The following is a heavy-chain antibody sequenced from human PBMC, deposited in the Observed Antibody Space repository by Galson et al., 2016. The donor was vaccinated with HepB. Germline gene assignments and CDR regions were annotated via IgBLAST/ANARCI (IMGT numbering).Heavy chain of an antibody. J-gene: IGHJ4*02. CDR3: ARDLENYDFWSGYYKCLDY. CDR1: GYTFSNYG. V-gene: IGHV1-18*01. D-gene: IGHD3-3*01. CDR2: ISAHNGNT. Sequence: SVKVSCKASGYTFSNYGISWVRQAPGQELEWLGWISAHNGNTNYAQKLQGRVTMTTDTSTSTAYMELRSLRSDDTAVYYCARDLENYDFWSGYYKCLDYWGQGTLVTVSS.